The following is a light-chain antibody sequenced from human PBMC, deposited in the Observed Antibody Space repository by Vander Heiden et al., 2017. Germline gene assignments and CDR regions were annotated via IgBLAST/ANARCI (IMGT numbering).Light chain of an antibody. CDR2: LNSDGSH. CDR1: SGHSSYA. V-gene: IGLV4-69*01. J-gene: IGLJ3*02. CDR3: QTWGTGIWV. Sequence: QLVPTQSPSASASLGASVKLTCTLSSGHSSYAIAWHQQQPEKGPRYLMKLNSDGSHNKGDGIPDRFSGSSSGAGRYLTISSLQSEDEAYYYCQTWGTGIWVFGGGTKLTVL.